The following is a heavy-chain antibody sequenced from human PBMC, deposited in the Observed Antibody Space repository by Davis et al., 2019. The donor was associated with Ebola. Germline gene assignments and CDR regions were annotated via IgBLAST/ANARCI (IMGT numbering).Heavy chain of an antibody. Sequence: GESLKISCEASDFSFHDYAIHWVRQAPGKGLELVSLISAYGDKIDDAESVKGRFIASRDNARHSLLLQMNNLKVEDTGVYYCVPGTWIRGQGMRVTVSA. J-gene: IGHJ4*02. D-gene: IGHD5-18*01. CDR3: VPGTWI. V-gene: IGHV3-43*02. CDR1: DFSFHDYA. CDR2: ISAYGDKI.